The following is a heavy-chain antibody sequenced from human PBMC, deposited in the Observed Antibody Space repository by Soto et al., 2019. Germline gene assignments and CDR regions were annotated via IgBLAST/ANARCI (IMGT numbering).Heavy chain of an antibody. Sequence: ASVKVSCKASGYTFTSYGISWVRQAPGQGLEWMGWISAYNGNTNYAQKLQGRVTMTTDTSTSTAYMELRSLRSDDTAVYYCARVRDIVTDYSLGPWGQGTLVTVSS. CDR2: ISAYNGNT. J-gene: IGHJ5*02. D-gene: IGHD3-9*01. CDR3: ARVRDIVTDYSLGP. CDR1: GYTFTSYG. V-gene: IGHV1-18*01.